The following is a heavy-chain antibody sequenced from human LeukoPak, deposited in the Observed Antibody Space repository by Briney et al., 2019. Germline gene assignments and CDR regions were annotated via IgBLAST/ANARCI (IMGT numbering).Heavy chain of an antibody. CDR2: IYTSGST. D-gene: IGHD1-1*01. CDR3: ARWNDGFFDY. Sequence: SETLSLTCAVYGGSFSGYYWSWIRQPAGKGLEWIGRIYTSGSTNYNPSLKSRVTMSVDTSKNQFSLKLSSVTAADTAVYYCARWNDGFFDYWGQGTLVTVSS. CDR1: GGSFSGYY. J-gene: IGHJ4*02. V-gene: IGHV4-59*10.